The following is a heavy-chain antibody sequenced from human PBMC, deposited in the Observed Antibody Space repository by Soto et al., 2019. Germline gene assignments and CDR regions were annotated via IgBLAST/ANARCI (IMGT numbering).Heavy chain of an antibody. J-gene: IGHJ4*02. CDR1: GGSISSGGYY. V-gene: IGHV4-31*03. CDR3: ARVSGGNPTDFDD. D-gene: IGHD1-1*01. Sequence: SETLSLTCTVSGGSISSGGYYWSWIRQHPGKGLEWIGYIYYSGSAYYNPSLKSRVTISVDTSKNQFSLKLSSVTAADTAVYYGARVSGGNPTDFDDRGQGTPVTVSS. CDR2: IYYSGSA.